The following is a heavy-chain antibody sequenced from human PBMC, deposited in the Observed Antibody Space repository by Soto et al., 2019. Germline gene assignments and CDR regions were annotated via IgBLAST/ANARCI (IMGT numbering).Heavy chain of an antibody. J-gene: IGHJ4*02. Sequence: QVQLVESGGGVVQPGRSLRLSCAASGFTFSTYGMHWVRQAPGKGLEWVAVISYDGSNKYYADSVKGRFTISRDNSKNTLYLQMSSLTAEDTAVYYCAKGFSYSVIDYWGQGTLGTVST. V-gene: IGHV3-30*18. CDR2: ISYDGSNK. D-gene: IGHD5-18*01. CDR3: AKGFSYSVIDY. CDR1: GFTFSTYG.